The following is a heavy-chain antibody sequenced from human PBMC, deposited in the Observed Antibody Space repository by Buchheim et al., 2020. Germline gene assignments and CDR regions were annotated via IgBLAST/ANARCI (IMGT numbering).Heavy chain of an antibody. Sequence: EVQLVESGGGSVQPGGPLRLSCEASGFSFNNYWMTWVRQVPGRGLEWVAIISPDENSKHYLDSVRGRFAISRDNAKNSLSLQMHNVRAEDTAVYYCARGGTWSFDSWGQGSL. CDR3: ARGGTWSFDS. V-gene: IGHV3-7*01. CDR2: ISPDENSK. CDR1: GFSFNNYW. D-gene: IGHD6-13*01. J-gene: IGHJ4*02.